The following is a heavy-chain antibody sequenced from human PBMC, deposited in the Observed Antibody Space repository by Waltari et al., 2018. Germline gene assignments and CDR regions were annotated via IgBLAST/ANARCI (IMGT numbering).Heavy chain of an antibody. CDR3: ARRGYSNYSYYYMDV. CDR2: IYPGYSDT. J-gene: IGHJ6*03. Sequence: EVQLVQSGAEVKKPGESLKISCKGSGYSFTSYWIGWVRQMPGKGLEWMGIIYPGYSDTRYSPSFQGQVTISADKSISTAYLQWSSLKASDTAMYYCARRGYSNYSYYYMDVWGKGTTVTVSS. V-gene: IGHV5-51*01. D-gene: IGHD4-4*01. CDR1: GYSFTSYW.